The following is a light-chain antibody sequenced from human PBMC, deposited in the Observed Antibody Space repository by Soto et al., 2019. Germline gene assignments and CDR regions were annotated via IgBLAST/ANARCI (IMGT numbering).Light chain of an antibody. CDR1: SSNIGSNT. CDR3: AAWYDSLNGWV. Sequence: QSVLTQPPSASGTPGQRVTISCSGSSSNIGSNTVNWYQQLPGTAPKLLIYSNNQRPSGVPDRFSGSKSGTSASLSISGLQSQDEAEYYCAAWYDSLNGWVFGGGTKVTVL. CDR2: SNN. J-gene: IGLJ3*02. V-gene: IGLV1-44*01.